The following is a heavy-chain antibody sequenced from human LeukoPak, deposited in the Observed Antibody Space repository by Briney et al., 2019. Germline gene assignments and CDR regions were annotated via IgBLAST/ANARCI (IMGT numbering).Heavy chain of an antibody. Sequence: GALRLSCAASGFTFSSYGMHWVRQAPGKGLEWVAVISYDGSNKYYADSVKGRFTISRDNSKNTLYLQMNSLRAEDTAVYYCASRGATVTLGYWGQGTLVTVSS. D-gene: IGHD4-11*01. J-gene: IGHJ4*02. CDR1: GFTFSSYG. V-gene: IGHV3-30*03. CDR3: ASRGATVTLGY. CDR2: ISYDGSNK.